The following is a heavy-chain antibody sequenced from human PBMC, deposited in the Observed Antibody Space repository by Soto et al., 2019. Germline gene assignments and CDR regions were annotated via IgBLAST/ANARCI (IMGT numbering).Heavy chain of an antibody. V-gene: IGHV1-46*03. CDR1: GXTFTSXX. D-gene: IGHD2-15*01. CDR2: INPSGGSS. J-gene: IGHJ4*02. CDR3: ARVYCSGGSCYSIDY. Sequence: ASVKVSCKASGXTFTSXXMHWVRQAXGQGLEWMGIINPSGGSSNYAQKFQGRVTMTRDTSTSTVYMELSSLRSEDTAVYYCARVYCSGGSCYSIDYWGQGTLVTVSS.